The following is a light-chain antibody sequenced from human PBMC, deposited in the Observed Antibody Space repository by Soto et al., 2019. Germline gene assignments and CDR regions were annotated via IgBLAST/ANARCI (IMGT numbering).Light chain of an antibody. Sequence: DIQMTQSPSSLSASLGDRVTITCRASQDISVYLAWFQQKPGKVPKLLIYAASTLQSGVPSRFSGSGSGTDFTLTISSLQPEDVATYYCKKYNSAPLTCGGGTKVEIK. CDR3: KKYNSAPLT. CDR1: QDISVY. J-gene: IGKJ4*01. V-gene: IGKV1-27*01. CDR2: AAS.